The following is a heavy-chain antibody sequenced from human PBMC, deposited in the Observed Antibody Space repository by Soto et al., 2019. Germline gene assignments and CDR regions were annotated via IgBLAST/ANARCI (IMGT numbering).Heavy chain of an antibody. CDR1: DFSLNTRGMC. D-gene: IGHD3-10*01. V-gene: IGHV2-70*11. Sequence: SGPTLVNPTQTLTLTCTFSDFSLNTRGMCVSWIRQPPGKALEWLARIDWDGDKYYSTSLKARLTISKDTSKNQVVLTMTNMDPVDTATYYCARIHYIVGSRSRVSTYYYGMDVWGQGT. J-gene: IGHJ6*02. CDR2: IDWDGDK. CDR3: ARIHYIVGSRSRVSTYYYGMDV.